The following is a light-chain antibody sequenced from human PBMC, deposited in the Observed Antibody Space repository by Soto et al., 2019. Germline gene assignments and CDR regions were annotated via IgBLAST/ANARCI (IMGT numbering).Light chain of an antibody. CDR2: KVS. V-gene: IGKV2-30*01. J-gene: IGKJ2*01. CDR1: QSLVYSDGNTY. Sequence: DVVMTQSPLSLPVTLGQPASISCRSSQSLVYSDGNTYLNWFQQRPGQSPRRLIYKVSNRDSGVPDRFSGSGSGTDFTLSISNLQSEDSAVYYCQQYESWPPLFTFGQGTKVDIK. CDR3: QQYESWPPLFT.